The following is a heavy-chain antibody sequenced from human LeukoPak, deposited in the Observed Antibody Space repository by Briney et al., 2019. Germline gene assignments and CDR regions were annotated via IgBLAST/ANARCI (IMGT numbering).Heavy chain of an antibody. CDR3: ARDLGSGWYRAFDI. Sequence: PGGSLRLSCAASGFTFSSYEMNWVRQAPGKGLEWVSYISSSGSTIYYADSVKGRFTISRDNAKNSLYLQMNSLRAEDTAVYYCARDLGSGWYRAFDIWGQGTMVTVSS. V-gene: IGHV3-48*03. CDR1: GFTFSSYE. CDR2: ISSSGSTI. J-gene: IGHJ3*02. D-gene: IGHD6-19*01.